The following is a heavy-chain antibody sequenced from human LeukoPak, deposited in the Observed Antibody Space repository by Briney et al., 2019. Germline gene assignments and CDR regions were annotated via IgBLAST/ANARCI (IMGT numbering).Heavy chain of an antibody. Sequence: SETLSLTCAVYGGSFSGYYWSLIRQPPGKGLEWIEEINHSGSTSYNPSLKSRVTISVDTSKNQFSLKLSSVTAADTAVYYCARGTPHYYDSSGYYYFWYFDLWGRGILVTVSS. CDR2: INHSGST. D-gene: IGHD3-22*01. J-gene: IGHJ2*01. CDR3: ARGTPHYYDSSGYYYFWYFDL. V-gene: IGHV4-34*01. CDR1: GGSFSGYY.